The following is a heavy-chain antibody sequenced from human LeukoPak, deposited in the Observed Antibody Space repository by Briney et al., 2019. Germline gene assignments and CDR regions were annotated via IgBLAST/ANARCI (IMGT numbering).Heavy chain of an antibody. CDR3: VRGPAASLPHYYYYYMDV. D-gene: IGHD6-25*01. CDR1: GFTFSTYS. CDR2: MSSSSRTK. V-gene: IGHV3-48*01. Sequence: PGGSLRLSCAASGFTFSTYSMNWVRQAPGKGPEWVSYMSSSSRTKYYADSVRGRFTISRDNAKNSLYLQINSLRADDTAVYYCVRGPAASLPHYYYYYMDVWGKGTTVTVSS. J-gene: IGHJ6*03.